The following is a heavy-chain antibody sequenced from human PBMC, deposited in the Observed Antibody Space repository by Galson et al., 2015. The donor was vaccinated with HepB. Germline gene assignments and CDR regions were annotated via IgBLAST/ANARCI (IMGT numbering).Heavy chain of an antibody. CDR3: AKGDSSSWYVSHFDY. Sequence: SLRLSCAASGFTFSSYAMSWVRQAPGKGLEWVSAISGSGGSTYYADSVKGRFTISRDNSKNTLYLQMNSLRAEDTAVYYCAKGDSSSWYVSHFDYWGQGTLVTVSS. D-gene: IGHD6-13*01. CDR1: GFTFSSYA. V-gene: IGHV3-23*01. CDR2: ISGSGGST. J-gene: IGHJ4*02.